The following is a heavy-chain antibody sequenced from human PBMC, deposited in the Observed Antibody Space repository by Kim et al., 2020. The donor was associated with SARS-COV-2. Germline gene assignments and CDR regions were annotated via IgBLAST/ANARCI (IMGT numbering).Heavy chain of an antibody. CDR1: GFTFSTYW. CDR2: IKQDASEK. Sequence: GGSLRLSCAASGFTFSTYWMSWVRQAPGKGLEWVANIKQDASEKYYVDSVKGRFTISRDNAKNSLYLQMNSLRAEDTAVYYCARDRGVVFPFYDYWGQGTLVTVSS. D-gene: IGHD2-8*02. V-gene: IGHV3-7*03. J-gene: IGHJ4*02. CDR3: ARDRGVVFPFYDY.